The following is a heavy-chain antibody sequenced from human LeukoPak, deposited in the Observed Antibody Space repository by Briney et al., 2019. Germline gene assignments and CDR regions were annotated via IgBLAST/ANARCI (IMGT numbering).Heavy chain of an antibody. V-gene: IGHV1-2*02. Sequence: ASVKVSCKASGYTLTDYYMHWVRQAPGQGLEWMGWINPNSGGTNYAQKFQGGVAMTRDTSISTAYMELSRLRSDDTAVYYCARRGHLGYYFDYWGQGTLVTVSS. D-gene: IGHD3-10*01. CDR1: GYTLTDYY. CDR2: INPNSGGT. CDR3: ARRGHLGYYFDY. J-gene: IGHJ4*02.